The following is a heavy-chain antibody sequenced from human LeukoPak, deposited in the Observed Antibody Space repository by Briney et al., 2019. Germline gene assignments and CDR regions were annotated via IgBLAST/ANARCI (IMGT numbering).Heavy chain of an antibody. D-gene: IGHD5-18*01. Sequence: SVKVSCKTSGGTFSSYAISWVRQAPGQGLEWMGGIIPIFGSSNYAQKFQGRVTITADESTTTAYMELSSLRSEDTAVYYCARVTHTELSTWFDPWGQGTLVTVSS. CDR2: IIPIFGSS. CDR1: GGTFSSYA. V-gene: IGHV1-69*13. J-gene: IGHJ5*02. CDR3: ARVTHTELSTWFDP.